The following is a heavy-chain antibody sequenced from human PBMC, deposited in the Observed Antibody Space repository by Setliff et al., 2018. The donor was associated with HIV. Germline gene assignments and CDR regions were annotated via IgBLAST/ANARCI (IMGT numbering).Heavy chain of an antibody. J-gene: IGHJ4*02. CDR3: ARDKPYDSSGYRTLYY. D-gene: IGHD3-22*01. CDR2: FYTSGST. CDR1: GGSFTTYY. Sequence: LSLTCTVSGGSFTTYYWSWLRQPPGKELEWIGYFYTSGSTNYNPSLKSRVTISIDTSKNQFSLKLSSVTAADTAVYYCARDKPYDSSGYRTLYYWGQGTLVTVSS. V-gene: IGHV4-4*09.